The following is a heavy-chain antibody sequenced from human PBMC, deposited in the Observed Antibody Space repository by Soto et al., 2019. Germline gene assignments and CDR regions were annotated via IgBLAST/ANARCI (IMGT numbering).Heavy chain of an antibody. CDR2: IYYSGST. Sequence: SETPSPTCTVSGGSISSSSYYWGWIRNPPGKGLEWIGSIYYSGSTYYNPSLKSRVTISVDTSKNQFSLKLSSVTAADTAVYYCARLGYSSGWYGAHYYYGMDVWGQGTTVTSP. CDR1: GGSISSSSYY. CDR3: ARLGYSSGWYGAHYYYGMDV. V-gene: IGHV4-39*01. J-gene: IGHJ6*02. D-gene: IGHD6-19*01.